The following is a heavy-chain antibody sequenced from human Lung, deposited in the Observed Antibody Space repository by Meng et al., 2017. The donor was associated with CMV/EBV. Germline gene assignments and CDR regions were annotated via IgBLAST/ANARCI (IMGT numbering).Heavy chain of an antibody. CDR3: VKGWQNLGDY. Sequence: GESXKISGRASGYTFSSYSMSWVRQAPGKGLEWVSSISGSGGSTYSADSVKDRLTISRDNSESTLYLQMNSLTAEDTAIYYCVKGWQNLGDYWGQGTLVTVSS. CDR1: GYTFSSYS. CDR2: ISGSGGST. V-gene: IGHV3-23*01. J-gene: IGHJ4*02. D-gene: IGHD7-27*01.